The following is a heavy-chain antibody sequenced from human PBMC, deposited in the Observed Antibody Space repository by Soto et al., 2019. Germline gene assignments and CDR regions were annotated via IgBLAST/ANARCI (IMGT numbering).Heavy chain of an antibody. Sequence: EVQLLESGGGLVQPGGSLRLSCAASGFTFSSYAMTWVRQAPGSGLEWVSGISSSGGTTYYADSVTGRFIISRDNSKNALVLLMNSLRAEETAIYSCAKDREYGGSSWYYFDFWGHGTLVTVSS. V-gene: IGHV3-23*01. CDR1: GFTFSSYA. CDR3: AKDREYGGSSWYYFDF. CDR2: ISSSGGTT. J-gene: IGHJ4*01. D-gene: IGHD6-13*01.